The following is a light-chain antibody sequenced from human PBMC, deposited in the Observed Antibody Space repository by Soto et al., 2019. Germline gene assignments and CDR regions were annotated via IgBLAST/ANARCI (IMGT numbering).Light chain of an antibody. Sequence: EIVLTQSPATLSLSPGERATLSCRASQSVGTFLAWYQQRPGQAPRLLIYDASITATGIPARFSGSGSGTEFTLPISSLEPEDFAVYYCQQRSSWFTFGQGTKLEIK. CDR1: QSVGTF. CDR2: DAS. V-gene: IGKV3-11*01. CDR3: QQRSSWFT. J-gene: IGKJ2*01.